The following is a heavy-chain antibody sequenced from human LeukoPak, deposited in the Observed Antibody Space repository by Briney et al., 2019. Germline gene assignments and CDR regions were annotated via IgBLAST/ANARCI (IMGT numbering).Heavy chain of an antibody. V-gene: IGHV3-48*03. J-gene: IGHJ4*02. CDR1: GFTFSGYE. CDR3: LRKLTGRIYCDY. Sequence: GGSLRLSYVASGFTFSGYEMTWVRLAPGKGLEWVSYIHSGGNTIYYADSVKGRFTISRDYAKNSLYLQMNNLRAEDTAVYYCLRKLTGRIYCDYWGQGTLVTVSS. CDR2: IHSGGNTI. D-gene: IGHD3-9*01.